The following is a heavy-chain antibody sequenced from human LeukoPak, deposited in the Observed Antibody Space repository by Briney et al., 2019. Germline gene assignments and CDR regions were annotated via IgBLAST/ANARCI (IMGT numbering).Heavy chain of an antibody. CDR1: GGTFSSYA. CDR2: IIPIFGTA. D-gene: IGHD2-2*01. CDR3: ARVVQLPAVKYNWFNP. V-gene: IGHV1-69*13. J-gene: IGHJ5*02. Sequence: GASVKVSCKASGGTFSSYAISWVRQAPGQGLEWMGGIIPIFGTANYAQKFQGRVTITADESTSTAYMELSSLRSEDTAVYYCARVVQLPAVKYNWFNPWGQGTLVTVSS.